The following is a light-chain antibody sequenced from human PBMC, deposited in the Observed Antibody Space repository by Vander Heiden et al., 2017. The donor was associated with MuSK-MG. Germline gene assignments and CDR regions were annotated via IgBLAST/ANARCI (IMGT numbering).Light chain of an antibody. V-gene: IGLV2-14*01. CDR1: SSDVGGYNY. Sequence: QSALTQPASVSGSPGPSITISCTGTSSDVGGYNYVSWYQQDPGKAPKLTIYDVSNRPSGVSNRFSGSKSGNTASLTISGLQAEDEADYYCSSYTSSSTLYVFGTGTKVTVL. J-gene: IGLJ1*01. CDR2: DVS. CDR3: SSYTSSSTLYV.